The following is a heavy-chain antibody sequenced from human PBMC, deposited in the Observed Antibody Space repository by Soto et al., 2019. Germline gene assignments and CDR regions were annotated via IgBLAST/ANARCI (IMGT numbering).Heavy chain of an antibody. CDR2: ISAYNGNT. CDR1: GYTFTDYG. CDR3: AITGSTGYFDY. V-gene: IGHV1-18*01. Sequence: ASVKVSCKASGYTFTDYGISWVRQAPGQGLQWMGWISAYNGNTNYAQKLQGRVTMTTDTSTSTAYMELRSLRSDDTAVYYCAITGSTGYFDYWGQGTLVTVSS. D-gene: IGHD1-20*01. J-gene: IGHJ4*02.